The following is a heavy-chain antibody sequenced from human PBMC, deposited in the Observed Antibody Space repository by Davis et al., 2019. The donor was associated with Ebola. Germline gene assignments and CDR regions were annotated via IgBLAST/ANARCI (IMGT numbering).Heavy chain of an antibody. Sequence: ASVKVSCKASGYTFTGYYMHWVRQAPGPGLEWMGWLNPNSGGTNSAPPFPGWVPLPRAPSPRQAYMELSRLRSDDTAVYYCARESWNARVGWFDPWGQGTLVTVSS. CDR3: ARESWNARVGWFDP. CDR2: LNPNSGGT. CDR1: GYTFTGYY. V-gene: IGHV1-2*04. D-gene: IGHD1-1*01. J-gene: IGHJ5*02.